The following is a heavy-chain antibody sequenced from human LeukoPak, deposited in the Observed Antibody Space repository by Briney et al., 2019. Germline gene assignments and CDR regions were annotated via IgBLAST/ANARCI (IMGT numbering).Heavy chain of an antibody. CDR3: ARAYYYDSSGYPDAFDI. V-gene: IGHV4-59*01. J-gene: IGHJ3*02. CDR2: IYYSGST. D-gene: IGHD3-22*01. Sequence: SETLSLTCTVSGGSISSYYWSWIRQPPGKGLEWIGYIYYSGSTNYNPSLKSRVTISVHTSKNQFSLKLSSVTAADTAVYYCARAYYYDSSGYPDAFDIWGQGTMVTVSS. CDR1: GGSISSYY.